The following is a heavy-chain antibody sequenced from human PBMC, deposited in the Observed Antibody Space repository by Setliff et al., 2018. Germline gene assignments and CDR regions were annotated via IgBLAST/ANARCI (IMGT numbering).Heavy chain of an antibody. V-gene: IGHV4-4*02. CDR2: IYLGGSP. D-gene: IGHD1-7*01. CDR1: GDSIDTDIW. Sequence: SETLSLTCTVSGDSIDTDIWWSWVRQSPGKGLEWIGEIYLGGSPTYNPSPKSRVTISIYKSKNQLSLDLTSVTAADTAVYYCARNWHWGFDPWGRGALVTVSS. J-gene: IGHJ5*02. CDR3: ARNWHWGFDP.